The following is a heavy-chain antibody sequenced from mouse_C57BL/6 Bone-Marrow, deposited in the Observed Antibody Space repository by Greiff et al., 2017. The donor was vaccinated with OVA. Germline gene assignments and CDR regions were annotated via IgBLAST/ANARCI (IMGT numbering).Heavy chain of an antibody. CDR3: ARWGYYGSPYYFDY. CDR1: GFTFTDYY. CDR2: IRNKANGYTT. D-gene: IGHD1-1*01. Sequence: EVKVVESGGGLVQPGGSLSLSCAASGFTFTDYYMSWVRQPPGKALEWLGFIRNKANGYTTEYSASVKGRFTISRDNSQSILYLQMNALRAEDSATYYCARWGYYGSPYYFDYWGQGTTLTVSS. J-gene: IGHJ2*01. V-gene: IGHV7-3*01.